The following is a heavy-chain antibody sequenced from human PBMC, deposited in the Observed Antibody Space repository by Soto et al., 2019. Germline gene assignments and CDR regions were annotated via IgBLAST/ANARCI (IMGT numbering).Heavy chain of an antibody. J-gene: IGHJ6*03. CDR3: AKTGVRYQSYYYYMDV. CDR1: GFTLCSYS. CDR2: ISGSGGST. D-gene: IGHD2-2*01. V-gene: IGHV3-23*01. Sequence: PGGALRLSCAASGFTLCSYSRSWVRPAPGEGLEWVSAISGSGGSTYYADSVKGRFTISRDNSKNTLYLQMNSLRAEDTAVYYCAKTGVRYQSYYYYMDVWGKGTTVTVSS.